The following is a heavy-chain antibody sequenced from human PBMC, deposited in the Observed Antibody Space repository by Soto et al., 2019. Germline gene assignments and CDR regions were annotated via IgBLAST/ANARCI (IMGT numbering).Heavy chain of an antibody. CDR3: ARTISGSRNMDV. CDR1: GGSISSYY. D-gene: IGHD3-10*01. J-gene: IGHJ6*03. Sequence: SETLSLTCTVSGGSISSYYWSWIRQPPGKGLEWIGSIYYSGSTNYNPSLKSRVTISVDTSKNQFSLKLSSVTAADTAVYYCARTISGSRNMDVWGKGTTVTVSS. CDR2: IYYSGST. V-gene: IGHV4-59*01.